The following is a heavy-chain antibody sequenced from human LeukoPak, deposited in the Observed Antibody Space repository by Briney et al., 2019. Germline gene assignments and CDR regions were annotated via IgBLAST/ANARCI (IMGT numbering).Heavy chain of an antibody. CDR2: IKQDGSEK. D-gene: IGHD2/OR15-2a*01. CDR3: AREGLYAFDY. J-gene: IGHJ4*02. V-gene: IGHV3-7*01. Sequence: GGSLRLSCAASGFVFSTYWMNWIRQAPGKGLEWVANIKQDGSEKYYLDSVEGRFTISRDNAKNSLYLQMNSLRAEDTAVYYCAREGLYAFDYWGQGTLVTVSS. CDR1: GFVFSTYW.